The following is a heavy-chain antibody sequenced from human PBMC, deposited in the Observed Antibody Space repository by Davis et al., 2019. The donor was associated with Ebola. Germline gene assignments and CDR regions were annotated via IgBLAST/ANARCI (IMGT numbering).Heavy chain of an antibody. CDR2: IYPGDSDT. J-gene: IGHJ4*02. Sequence: KVSCKGSGYTFTGYWIGWVRQMPGKGLEWMGIIYPGDSDTRYSPSFQGQVTISADKSISTAYLEWSSLKASDTAMYYCATAQRASGYPYYFDYWGQGTLVTVSS. V-gene: IGHV5-51*01. D-gene: IGHD3-3*01. CDR1: GYTFTGYW. CDR3: ATAQRASGYPYYFDY.